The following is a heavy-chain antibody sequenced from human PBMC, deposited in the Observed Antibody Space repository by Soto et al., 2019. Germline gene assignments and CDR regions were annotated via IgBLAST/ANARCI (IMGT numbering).Heavy chain of an antibody. CDR1: GGSFSGYY. CDR2: INHSGST. J-gene: IGHJ4*02. Sequence: SETLSLTCAVYGGSFSGYYWSWIRQPPGKGLEWIGEINHSGSTNYNPSLKSRVTISVDTSKNQFSLKLSSVTAADTAVYYCARGTNYYDSSGYYPLFDYWGQGTLVTVS. V-gene: IGHV4-34*01. D-gene: IGHD3-22*01. CDR3: ARGTNYYDSSGYYPLFDY.